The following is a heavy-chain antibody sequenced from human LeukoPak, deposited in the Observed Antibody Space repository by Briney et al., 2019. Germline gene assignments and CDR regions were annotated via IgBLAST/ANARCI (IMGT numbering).Heavy chain of an antibody. CDR2: INHSGST. CDR1: GGSFSGYY. Sequence: SETLSLTCAVYGGSFSGYYWSWIRQPPGKGLEWIGEINHSGSTNYNPSLKSRVTISLDTSKTQFPLKLSSVTAADTAVYYSASPPRAGSKEPFDYWGQGTLVTVSS. D-gene: IGHD3-10*01. V-gene: IGHV4-34*01. CDR3: ASPPRAGSKEPFDY. J-gene: IGHJ4*02.